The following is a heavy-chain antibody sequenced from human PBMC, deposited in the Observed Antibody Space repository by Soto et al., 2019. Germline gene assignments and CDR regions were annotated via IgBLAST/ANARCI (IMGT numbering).Heavy chain of an antibody. CDR1: GGSFSGYY. J-gene: IGHJ6*02. CDR2: INHSGST. V-gene: IGHV4-34*01. CDR3: AVGGSYLYYYGMDV. D-gene: IGHD1-26*01. Sequence: SETLSLTCAVYGGSFSGYYWSWIRQPPGKGLEWIGEINHSGSTNYNPSLKSRVTISVDTSKNQFSLKLSSVTAADTAVYYCAVGGSYLYYYGMDVWGQGTTVTVSS.